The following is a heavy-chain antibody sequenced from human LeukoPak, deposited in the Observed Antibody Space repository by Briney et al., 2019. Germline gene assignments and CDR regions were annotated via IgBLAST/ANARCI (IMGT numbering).Heavy chain of an antibody. V-gene: IGHV3-74*01. CDR1: GFTFSSYW. Sequence: GGSLRLSCAASGFTFSSYWMHWVRQAPGKGLVWVSRISTDASSTTYADSVKGRFTISRDNAKDTLYLQMNSLRVEDTALYYCTKSQVGALAYFDYWGQGTLVTVSS. CDR2: ISTDASST. J-gene: IGHJ4*02. CDR3: TKSQVGALAYFDY. D-gene: IGHD1-26*01.